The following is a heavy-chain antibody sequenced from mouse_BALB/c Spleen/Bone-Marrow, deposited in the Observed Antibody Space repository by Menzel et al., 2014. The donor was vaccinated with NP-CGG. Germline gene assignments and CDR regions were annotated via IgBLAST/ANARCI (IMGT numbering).Heavy chain of an antibody. CDR1: GFNIKDTY. CDR3: AAYCCRGIYGFAY. Sequence: EVQLQQSGAELVKPGASVKLSCTASGFNIKDTYMPWVQQSPEQSLEWVGRIDPGNGNTKYDPKFPGKATITADTSSKTASLQLSGLSSEGTAVYYCAAYCCRGIYGFAYWGGGTLVAVSA. J-gene: IGHJ3*01. CDR2: IDPGNGNT. V-gene: IGHV14-3*02. D-gene: IGHD6-1*01.